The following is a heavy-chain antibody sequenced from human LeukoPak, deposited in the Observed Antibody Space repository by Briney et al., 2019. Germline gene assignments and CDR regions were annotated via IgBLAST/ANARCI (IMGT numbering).Heavy chain of an antibody. D-gene: IGHD2-21*01. CDR2: IYYSGST. CDR3: ARRLARGGWFDP. J-gene: IGHJ5*02. V-gene: IGHV4-39*07. CDR1: GGSISSSSYY. Sequence: PSETLSLTCTVSGGSISSSSYYWGWIRQPPGKGLEWIGSIYYSGSTYYNPSLKSRVTISVDTSKNQFSLKLSSVTAADTAVYYCARRLARGGWFDPWGQGTLVTVSS.